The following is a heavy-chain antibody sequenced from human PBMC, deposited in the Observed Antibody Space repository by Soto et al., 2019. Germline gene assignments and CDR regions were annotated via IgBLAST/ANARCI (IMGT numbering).Heavy chain of an antibody. Sequence: LRLSSAASGXIFSTYAMHWVRQPPGKGLEGVAVISYDGNTKEYADSVKGRFSISRDNSKNTVYLQMSSLRTEDTAVYYCARPGSGYDVLTGRYFYYYHAVDVWGQGTTVTVSS. D-gene: IGHD3-9*01. CDR1: GXIFSTYA. V-gene: IGHV3-30-3*01. J-gene: IGHJ6*02. CDR3: ARPGSGYDVLTGRYFYYYHAVDV. CDR2: ISYDGNTK.